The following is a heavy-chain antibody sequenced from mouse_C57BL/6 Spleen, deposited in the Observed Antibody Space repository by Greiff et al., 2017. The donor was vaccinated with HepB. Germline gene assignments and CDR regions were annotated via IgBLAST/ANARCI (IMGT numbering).Heavy chain of an antibody. J-gene: IGHJ4*01. CDR1: GIDFSRYW. CDR3: TRPDGSSLYAMDY. CDR2: INPDSSTI. D-gene: IGHD1-1*01. Sequence: EVKLQESGGGLVQPGGSLKLSCAASGIDFSRYWMSWVRRAPGKGLEWIGEINPDSSTINYAPSLKDKFIISRDNAKNTLYLQMRKVRSEDTALYYCTRPDGSSLYAMDYWGQGTSVTVSS. V-gene: IGHV4-1*01.